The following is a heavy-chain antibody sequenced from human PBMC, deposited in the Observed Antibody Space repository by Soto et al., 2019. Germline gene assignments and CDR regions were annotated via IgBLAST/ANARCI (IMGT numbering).Heavy chain of an antibody. Sequence: QVQLVQSGAEVKKPGASVKVSCKASGYTFTSYGISWVRQAPGQVLEWMGWISAYNGNTNYAQKLQGRVTMTTDTATSTAYMELRSLRSDDTAVYYCARMAGYSSSWYTPLATYDAFDIWGQGTMVTVSS. V-gene: IGHV1-18*01. CDR2: ISAYNGNT. CDR3: ARMAGYSSSWYTPLATYDAFDI. J-gene: IGHJ3*02. D-gene: IGHD6-13*01. CDR1: GYTFTSYG.